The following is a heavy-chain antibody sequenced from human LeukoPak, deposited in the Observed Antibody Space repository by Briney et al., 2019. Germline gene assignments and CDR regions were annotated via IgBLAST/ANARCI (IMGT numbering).Heavy chain of an antibody. CDR3: AKLTTS. CDR1: GFTFSTYG. D-gene: IGHD4-11*01. Sequence: GGSLRLSCAASGFTFSTYGMHWVRQAPGKGLEWVAVIWYDGSNKYYADSVKGRFTISGDNSNTTLYLQMNSLRAEDTAVYYCAKLTTSWGQGTLVTVSS. CDR2: IWYDGSNK. J-gene: IGHJ4*02. V-gene: IGHV3-33*06.